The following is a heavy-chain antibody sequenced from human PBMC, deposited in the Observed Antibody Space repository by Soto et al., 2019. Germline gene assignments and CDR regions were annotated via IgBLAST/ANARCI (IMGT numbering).Heavy chain of an antibody. D-gene: IGHD3-9*01. V-gene: IGHV4-39*01. CDR2: IYYSGTT. CDR1: GGSISSSSYY. Sequence: SETLSLTCTVSGGSISSSSYYWGWIRQPPGKGLEWIGSIYYSGTTYYNPSLKSRVTISVDTSKNQFSLKLSSVTAADTAVYYCARHRGYYDILSGYYTELNFDYWGQGTLVTVSS. J-gene: IGHJ4*02. CDR3: ARHRGYYDILSGYYTELNFDY.